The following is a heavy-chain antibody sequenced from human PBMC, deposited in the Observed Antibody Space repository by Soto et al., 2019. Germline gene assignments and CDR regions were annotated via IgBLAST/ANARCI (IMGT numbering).Heavy chain of an antibody. CDR1: GGTFSSYA. Sequence: SVKVSCKASGGTFSSYAISWVRQAPGQGLEWMGGIIPIFGTANYAQKFQGRVTITADESTSTAYMELSSLRSEDTAVYYCARVRDNTAMVCLDYWGQGTLVTVSS. V-gene: IGHV1-69*13. CDR2: IIPIFGTA. CDR3: ARVRDNTAMVCLDY. D-gene: IGHD5-18*01. J-gene: IGHJ4*02.